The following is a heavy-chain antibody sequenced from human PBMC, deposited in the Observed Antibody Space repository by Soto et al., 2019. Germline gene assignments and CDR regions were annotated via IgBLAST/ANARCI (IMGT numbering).Heavy chain of an antibody. D-gene: IGHD3-9*01. V-gene: IGHV3-23*01. CDR1: GFTFSSYA. Sequence: WGSLRLSCAASGFTFSSYAMSWVRQAPGKGLEWVSVISGSGGSTNYADSVKGRFTISRDNSKNTLYLQMNSLRAEDTAVYYCAKNRMTGYYSGGRNDAFDIWGQGTMVTVSS. CDR2: ISGSGGST. CDR3: AKNRMTGYYSGGRNDAFDI. J-gene: IGHJ3*02.